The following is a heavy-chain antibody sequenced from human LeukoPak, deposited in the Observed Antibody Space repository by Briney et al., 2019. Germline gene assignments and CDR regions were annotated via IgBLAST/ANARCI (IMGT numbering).Heavy chain of an antibody. CDR1: GASISSSSYY. Sequence: PSETLSLTCTVSGASISSSSYYWGWIRQPPGKGLEWIGSIYYSGSTYYNPSLKSRFTISVDTSKNQFSLKLSSVTAADTAVYYCARVTYYGSGSYYNDYYYYMDVWGKGTTVTVSS. D-gene: IGHD3-10*01. CDR2: IYYSGST. V-gene: IGHV4-39*07. J-gene: IGHJ6*03. CDR3: ARVTYYGSGSYYNDYYYYMDV.